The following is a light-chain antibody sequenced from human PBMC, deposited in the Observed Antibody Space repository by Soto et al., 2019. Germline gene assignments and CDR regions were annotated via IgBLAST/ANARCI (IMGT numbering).Light chain of an antibody. Sequence: EIVMTQSPATVSVSPGERVALSCRASQSVSISYLAWYQQKPGQAPRLLIYGASSRATGIPDRFSGSGYGTDFTLTISRLEPEDFAVYYCLQYGDSFPWTFGQGTKVDI. CDR1: QSVSISY. J-gene: IGKJ1*01. CDR2: GAS. CDR3: LQYGDSFPWT. V-gene: IGKV3-20*01.